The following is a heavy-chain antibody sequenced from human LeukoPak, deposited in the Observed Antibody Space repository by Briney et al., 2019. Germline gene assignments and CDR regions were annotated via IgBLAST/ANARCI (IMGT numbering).Heavy chain of an antibody. CDR1: GGSISSSSYY. CDR3: ARRRYGGDMAGTFDY. D-gene: IGHD6-19*01. J-gene: IGHJ4*02. Sequence: SETLSLTCTVSGGSISSSSYYWGWIRQPPGKGLEWIGSIYYSGSTYYNPSLKSRVTISVDTSKNQFPLKLSSVTAADTAVYYCARRRYGGDMAGTFDYWGQGTLVTVSS. V-gene: IGHV4-39*01. CDR2: IYYSGST.